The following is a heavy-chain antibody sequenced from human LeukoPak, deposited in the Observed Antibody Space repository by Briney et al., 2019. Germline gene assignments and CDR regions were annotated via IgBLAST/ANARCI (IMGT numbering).Heavy chain of an antibody. D-gene: IGHD5-18*01. J-gene: IGHJ4*02. Sequence: PGGSLRLSCAASGFTFSSYEMNWVRRAPGKGLEWVSYISSSGSTIYYADSVKGRFTISRDNAKNSLYLQMNSLRAEDTAVYYCARDLTGGYCYGDYWGQGTLVTVSP. CDR1: GFTFSSYE. CDR2: ISSSGSTI. V-gene: IGHV3-48*03. CDR3: ARDLTGGYCYGDY.